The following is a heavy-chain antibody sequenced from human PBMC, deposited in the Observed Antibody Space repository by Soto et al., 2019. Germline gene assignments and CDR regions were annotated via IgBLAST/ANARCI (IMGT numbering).Heavy chain of an antibody. D-gene: IGHD3-9*01. CDR3: ARGRRYDILIGSAWGDHYYCMDV. CDR2: IIPIFGTA. V-gene: IGHV1-69*13. Sequence: SVKVSCKAAGGTFSSYAISWVRQAPGQGLEWMGGIIPIFGTANYAQKFQGRVTITADESTSTAYMELSSLRSEDTAVYYCARGRRYDILIGSAWGDHYYCMDVWGQGTSV. J-gene: IGHJ6*02. CDR1: GGTFSSYA.